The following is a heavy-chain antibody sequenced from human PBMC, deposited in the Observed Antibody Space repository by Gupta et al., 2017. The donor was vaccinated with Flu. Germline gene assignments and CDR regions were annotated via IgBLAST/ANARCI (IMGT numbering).Heavy chain of an antibody. CDR3: TTEGDITDWTFDP. D-gene: IGHD3-10*01. V-gene: IGHV3-15*01. CDR1: GFTLSNAW. CDR2: IKSKMDGGIT. J-gene: IGHJ5*02. Sequence: EVQLVESGGGLVKPGGSLRLSCAASGFTLSNAWMGWVRQAPGKGLEWVGRIKSKMDGGITDYAAPVKGRFTISRDDSKNTLYLQMTSLKTEDSAVYYCTTEGDITDWTFDPWGQGTLVTVSS.